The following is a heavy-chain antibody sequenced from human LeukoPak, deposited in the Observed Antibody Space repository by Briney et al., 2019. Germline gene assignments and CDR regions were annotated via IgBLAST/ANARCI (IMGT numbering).Heavy chain of an antibody. Sequence: GGSLRLSCAASGFTFSSYGMHWVRQAPGKGLEWVAVISYDGSNKYYADSVKGRFTISRDNSKNTLYLQVNSLRAEDTAVYYCAREGPTTAVGSGAPDIWGLGTMVTVSS. CDR2: ISYDGSNK. CDR3: AREGPTTAVGSGAPDI. D-gene: IGHD6-13*01. CDR1: GFTFSSYG. J-gene: IGHJ3*02. V-gene: IGHV3-30*03.